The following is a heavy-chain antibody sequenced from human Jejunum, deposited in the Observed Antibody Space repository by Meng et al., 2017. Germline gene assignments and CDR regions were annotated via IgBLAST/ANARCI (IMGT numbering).Heavy chain of an antibody. CDR2: ISAAGST. CDR1: GFTFSNFA. V-gene: IGHV3-23*01. CDR3: AKDRVVESTGDAFDI. D-gene: IGHD1-26*01. Sequence: GGSPRLSCAASGFTFSNFAMTWVRQAPGKGLEWVSTISAAGSTFFADPVKGRFTVSRDNSKNTLYLQMDSLRAEDTALYHCAKDRVVESTGDAFDIWGQGTMVTVSS. J-gene: IGHJ3*02.